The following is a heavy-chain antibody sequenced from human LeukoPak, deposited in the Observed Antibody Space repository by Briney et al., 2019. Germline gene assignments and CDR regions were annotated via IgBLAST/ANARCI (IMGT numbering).Heavy chain of an antibody. J-gene: IGHJ5*02. CDR1: GYTFTSYD. D-gene: IGHD4-23*01. Sequence: ASVKVSCKPSGYTFTSYDIRWVRKAPGQGPEWLGWINTNNGNTHYAQSLQDRVTLTTDTSTSTAYMELRSRKSDDTAIYYCAMGVSRVTPPWRQGTLVIVSS. CDR2: INTNNGNT. V-gene: IGHV1-18*01. CDR3: AMGVSRVTPP.